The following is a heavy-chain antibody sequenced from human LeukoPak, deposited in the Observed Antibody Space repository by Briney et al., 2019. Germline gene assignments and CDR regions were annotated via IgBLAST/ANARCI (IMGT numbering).Heavy chain of an antibody. CDR3: ARTGTPTADWFDP. CDR1: GYTFTVYY. Sequence: ASVTVSCRASGYTFTVYYMHWVRQAPGQGLEWMGWINPSSGATNYAQNFQGRVTMTRDTSISTAYMELSRLRSDDTAFYYCARTGTPTADWFDPWGQGTLVTVSS. V-gene: IGHV1-2*02. CDR2: INPSSGAT. D-gene: IGHD1-1*01. J-gene: IGHJ5*02.